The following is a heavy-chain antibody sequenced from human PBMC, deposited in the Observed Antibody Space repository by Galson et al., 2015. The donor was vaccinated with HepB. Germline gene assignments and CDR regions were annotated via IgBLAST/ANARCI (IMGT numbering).Heavy chain of an antibody. Sequence: LSLSCAASGFTFSSYGMHWVRQAPGKGLEWVAVISYDGRNKFDADSVKGRFTISRENSKNTLYLEMNSLRAEDTAVYYCAKDGRDRPTTLSLAASPGMDVWGQGTTVIVSS. CDR2: ISYDGRNK. CDR1: GFTFSSYG. V-gene: IGHV3-30*18. CDR3: AKDGRDRPTTLSLAASPGMDV. D-gene: IGHD6-6*01. J-gene: IGHJ6*02.